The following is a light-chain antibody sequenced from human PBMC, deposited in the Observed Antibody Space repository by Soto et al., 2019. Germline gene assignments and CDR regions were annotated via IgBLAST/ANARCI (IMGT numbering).Light chain of an antibody. V-gene: IGKV3-20*01. CDR3: QQYGSSLLT. J-gene: IGKJ4*01. CDR1: QSVSSSY. CDR2: GAS. Sequence: IVFTHSAGTRSFSPRERPTLSCTPSQSVSSSYLAWYQQKPGQAPRLLIYGASSRATGIPDRFSGSGSGTDFTLTISRLEPEDFAVYYCQQYGSSLLTFGGGTKVDIK.